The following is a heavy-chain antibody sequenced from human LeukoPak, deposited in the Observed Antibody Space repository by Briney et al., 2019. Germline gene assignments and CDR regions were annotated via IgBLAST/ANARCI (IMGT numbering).Heavy chain of an antibody. D-gene: IGHD3-9*01. CDR3: ATRPYYDILTGYRYYFDY. CDR2: INHSGST. J-gene: IGHJ4*02. Sequence: SETLSLTCAVYGGSFSGYYWSWIRQPPGKGLEWIGEINHSGSTNYNSSLKSRVTISVDTSKNQFSLKLSSVTAADTAVYYCATRPYYDILTGYRYYFDYWGQGTLVTVSS. V-gene: IGHV4-34*01. CDR1: GGSFSGYY.